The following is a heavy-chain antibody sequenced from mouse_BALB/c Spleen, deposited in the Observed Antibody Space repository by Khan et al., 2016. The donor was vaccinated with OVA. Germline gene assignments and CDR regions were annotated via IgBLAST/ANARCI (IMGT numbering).Heavy chain of an antibody. V-gene: IGHV1-77*01. CDR1: GYTFTDYL. CDR3: ARAGYGAFAY. D-gene: IGHD3-2*02. Sequence: QVRLQQSGPELVKPGASVNMSCKASGYTFTDYLINWVKQRTGQGLEWIGESYPGSGYTNINEKFKGKATLTSDKSSNTAFIQLSSLTSADSAVYFCARAGYGAFAYGGQGTLVTVSA. CDR2: SYPGSGYT. J-gene: IGHJ3*01.